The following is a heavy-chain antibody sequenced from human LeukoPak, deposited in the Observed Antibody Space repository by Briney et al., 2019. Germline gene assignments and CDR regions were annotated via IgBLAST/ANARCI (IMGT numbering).Heavy chain of an antibody. Sequence: GASVKVSCKVSGYTLTELSMHWVRQAPGKGLEWMGGFDPEDGETIYAQKFQGRVTMTEDTSTDTAYMELSSLRSEDTAVYYCATVGGSYTYFDYWGQGTLVTVSS. CDR1: GYTLTELS. CDR2: FDPEDGET. D-gene: IGHD1-26*01. V-gene: IGHV1-24*01. J-gene: IGHJ4*02. CDR3: ATVGGSYTYFDY.